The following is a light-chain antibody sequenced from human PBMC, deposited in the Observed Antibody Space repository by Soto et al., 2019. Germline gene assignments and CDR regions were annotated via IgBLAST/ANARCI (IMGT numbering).Light chain of an antibody. CDR3: QKYGSPPWM. Sequence: VCAQAGGTRSLAPIYRSTVCCGASQSVSSSYLAWYQQKPGQAPRLLIYGASSRATGIPDRFSGSGSGKAFTPTISRMEPEDLAAYYCQKYGSPPWMLGQGTKVDNK. J-gene: IGKJ1*01. CDR2: GAS. V-gene: IGKV3-20*01. CDR1: QSVSSSY.